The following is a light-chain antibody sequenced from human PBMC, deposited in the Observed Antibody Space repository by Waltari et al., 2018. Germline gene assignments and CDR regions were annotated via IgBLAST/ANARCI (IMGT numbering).Light chain of an antibody. Sequence: QSALTQPRSVSGSPGQSVTISCTGTSSDIGAYAFVSWYQQHPGKAPKLMISDVSRRPSGVPDRFSGSKSGNTASLTISGLQAEDEADYYCCSYAGDYTGVFGSGTKVTVL. CDR3: CSYAGDYTGV. CDR2: DVS. CDR1: SSDIGAYAF. J-gene: IGLJ1*01. V-gene: IGLV2-11*01.